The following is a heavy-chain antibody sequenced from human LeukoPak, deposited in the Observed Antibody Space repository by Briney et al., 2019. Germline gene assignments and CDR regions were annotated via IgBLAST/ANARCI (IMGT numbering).Heavy chain of an antibody. V-gene: IGHV3-11*01. CDR3: ARAGRYSYGYPWADY. D-gene: IGHD5-18*01. J-gene: IGHJ4*02. CDR2: ISSSVSTI. Sequence: GGSLRLSCAASGFTFSDYYMSWIRQAPGKGLEWVSYISSSVSTIYYADSVKGRFTISRDNAKNSLYLQMNSLRAEDTAVYYCARAGRYSYGYPWADYWGQGTLVTVSS. CDR1: GFTFSDYY.